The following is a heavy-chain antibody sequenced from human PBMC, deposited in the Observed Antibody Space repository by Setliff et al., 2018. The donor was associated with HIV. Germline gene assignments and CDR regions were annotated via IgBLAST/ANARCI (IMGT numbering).Heavy chain of an antibody. Sequence: PGGSLRLSCAASGLIFSSYEMNWVRQAPGKGLEWISYISSSDNTMYYADSVKGRFTISRDNAKNSLFLQLNSLRAEDAAVYYCARDGAYNIFTGLAAFDYWGQGTLVTVSS. CDR2: ISSSDNTM. CDR3: ARDGAYNIFTGLAAFDY. CDR1: GLIFSSYE. J-gene: IGHJ4*02. V-gene: IGHV3-48*03. D-gene: IGHD3-9*01.